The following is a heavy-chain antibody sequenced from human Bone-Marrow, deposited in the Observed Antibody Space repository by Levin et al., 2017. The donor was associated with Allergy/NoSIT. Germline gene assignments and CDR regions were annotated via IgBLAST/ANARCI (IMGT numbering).Heavy chain of an antibody. Sequence: PGGSLRLSCAASGFTFNSYAIHWVRQAPGKGLEWVAVVPFDGSNKNFGDSVKGRFTISRDTSKNTVYLQMNSLRSEDTAVYYCAKDRGWRQNLVLDAFDNWGQGTLVTVSS. D-gene: IGHD6-13*01. CDR1: GFTFNSYA. CDR3: AKDRGWRQNLVLDAFDN. J-gene: IGHJ4*02. CDR2: VPFDGSNK. V-gene: IGHV3-30*18.